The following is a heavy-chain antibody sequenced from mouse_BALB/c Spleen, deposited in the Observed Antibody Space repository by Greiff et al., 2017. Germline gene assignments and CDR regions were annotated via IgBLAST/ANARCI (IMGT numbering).Heavy chain of an antibody. CDR3: ARVDDYWAMDY. J-gene: IGHJ4*01. CDR2: SRNKANDYTP. V-gene: IGHV7-1*02. CDR1: GFTFSDFW. D-gene: IGHD2-13*01. Sequence: EVQRVESGAGLVQPGGSLRLSCEASGFTFSDFWMEWVRQPPGKRLEWIAASRNKANDYTPEYNASVKGRFIVSKDTSRSILYLQMNALRAEAAAIYYCARVDDYWAMDYWGQGTSVTVAS.